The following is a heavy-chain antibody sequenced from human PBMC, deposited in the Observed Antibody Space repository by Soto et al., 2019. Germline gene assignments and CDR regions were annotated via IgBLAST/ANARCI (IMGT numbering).Heavy chain of an antibody. V-gene: IGHV4-30-2*01. CDR3: ARAGKQWFGELNWFDP. CDR2: IYQSGST. D-gene: IGHD3-10*01. J-gene: IGHJ5*02. CDR1: GGSISSSGYS. Sequence: SETLSLTCAVSGGSISSSGYSWTWIRQPPGKGLEWIGHIYQSGSTLYNPSLESRVAISVDKSKNLFSLKLSSVTAADTAVYYCARAGKQWFGELNWFDPWGQGTLVTVSS.